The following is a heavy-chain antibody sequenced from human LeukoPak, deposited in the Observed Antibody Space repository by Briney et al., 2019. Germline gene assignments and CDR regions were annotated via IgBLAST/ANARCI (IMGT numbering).Heavy chain of an antibody. Sequence: GGSLRLSCAASGFTFSSYAMSWVRQAPGKGLEWVSGISWNSGSIDYADSVKGRFTVSRDNAKNSLYLQMNSLRPEDTALYYCAKDSSSSGWSGGFDYWGQGTLVTVSS. CDR1: GFTFSSYA. J-gene: IGHJ4*02. CDR2: ISWNSGSI. V-gene: IGHV3-9*01. CDR3: AKDSSSSGWSGGFDY. D-gene: IGHD6-19*01.